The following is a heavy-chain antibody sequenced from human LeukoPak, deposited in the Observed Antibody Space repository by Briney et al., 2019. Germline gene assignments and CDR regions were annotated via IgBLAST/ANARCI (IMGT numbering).Heavy chain of an antibody. Sequence: GGSLRLSCAASGFTFRSDWMHWVRQAPGKGLVWLSRIDSDGTNINYADSVKGRFTISRDNSKNSLYLQMNSLRTEDTALYYCAKNYRAGYSYGQYYFDYWGQGTLVTVSS. D-gene: IGHD5-18*01. CDR2: IDSDGTNI. CDR1: GFTFRSDW. V-gene: IGHV3-74*01. J-gene: IGHJ4*02. CDR3: AKNYRAGYSYGQYYFDY.